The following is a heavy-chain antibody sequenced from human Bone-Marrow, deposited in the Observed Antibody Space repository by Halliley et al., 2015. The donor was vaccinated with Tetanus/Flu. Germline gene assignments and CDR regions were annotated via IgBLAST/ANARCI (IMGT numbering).Heavy chain of an antibody. CDR3: AKLALPQQAHGPPGRRPFRTHFLGP. CDR2: ISSSGDTT. CDR1: GFTFSRYD. Sequence: SLRLSCVASGFTFSRYDMNWVRQAPGKGLDWVSHISSSGDTTYYADSVKGRFTISRDNSKTTVYLQLKSLRDEDTAVYYCAKLALPQQAHGPPGRRPFRTHFLGPGGHGALVSVSS. D-gene: IGHD1-1*01. V-gene: IGHV3-23*01. J-gene: IGHJ4*01.